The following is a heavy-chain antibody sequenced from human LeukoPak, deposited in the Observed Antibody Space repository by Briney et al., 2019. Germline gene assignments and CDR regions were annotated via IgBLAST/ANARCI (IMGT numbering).Heavy chain of an antibody. V-gene: IGHV4-59*01. CDR2: IYYSGST. CDR3: AREAAMVPGQFDY. J-gene: IGHJ4*02. D-gene: IGHD5-18*01. CDR1: GGSISSYY. Sequence: PSETLSLTCTVSGGSISSYYWSWIRQPPGKGLEWIGYIYYSGSTNYNPSLKSRVTISVDTSKNQFCLKLSSVTAADTAVYYCAREAAMVPGQFDYWGQGTLVTVSS.